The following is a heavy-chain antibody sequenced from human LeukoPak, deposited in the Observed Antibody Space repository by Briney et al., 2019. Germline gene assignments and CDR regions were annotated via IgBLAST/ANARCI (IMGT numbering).Heavy chain of an antibody. Sequence: PGRSLRLSCAASGFTFSSYAMSWVRQAPGKGLEWVSAISGSGGSTYYADSVKGRFTISRDNSKNTLYLQMNSLRAEDTAVYYCAKEFNIIVVHRGGFDYWGQGTLVTVSS. CDR1: GFTFSSYA. D-gene: IGHD1-26*01. V-gene: IGHV3-23*01. CDR2: ISGSGGST. J-gene: IGHJ4*02. CDR3: AKEFNIIVVHRGGFDY.